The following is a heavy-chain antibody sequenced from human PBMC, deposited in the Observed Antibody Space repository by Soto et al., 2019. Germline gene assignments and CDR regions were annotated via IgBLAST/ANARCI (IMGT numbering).Heavy chain of an antibody. J-gene: IGHJ4*02. D-gene: IGHD2-2*01. Sequence: QVQLVQSGAEVKKPGSSVKVSCKASGGTFSTYAISWVRQAPGQGLEWMGGIIPVFGTPNYAQKFQGRVPITADECTSTAYMELSSLRSEDTAVYYCARGYCSTTSCYAGLDYWGQGTLVTVSP. CDR3: ARGYCSTTSCYAGLDY. CDR1: GGTFSTYA. CDR2: IIPVFGTP. V-gene: IGHV1-69*01.